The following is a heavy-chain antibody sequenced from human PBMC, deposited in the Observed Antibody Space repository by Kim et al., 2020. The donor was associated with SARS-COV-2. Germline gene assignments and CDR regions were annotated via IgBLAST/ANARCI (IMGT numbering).Heavy chain of an antibody. CDR1: GYSFTSYW. V-gene: IGHV5-51*01. CDR2: IYPGDSDT. CDR3: AAAPQRWLQPYNWFDP. Sequence: GESLKISCKGSGYSFTSYWIGWVRQMPGKGLEWMGIIYPGDSDTRYSPFFQGQVTISADKSISTAYLQWSSLKASDTAMYYCAAAPQRWLQPYNWFDPWGQGTLVTVSS. D-gene: IGHD5-12*01. J-gene: IGHJ5*02.